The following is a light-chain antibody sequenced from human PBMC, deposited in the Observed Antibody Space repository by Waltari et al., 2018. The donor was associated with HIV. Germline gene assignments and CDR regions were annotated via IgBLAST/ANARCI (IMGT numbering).Light chain of an antibody. V-gene: IGKV3-11*01. CDR3: QQRSNWPALS. CDR1: QNVNTF. CDR2: DAS. J-gene: IGKJ4*01. Sequence: ELVLTQSPATLSLSPGATAILSCRASQNVNTFLAWYQQTPGQAPRLLIFDASKRATGIPARFSGRGSGTDFTLTISSLDAEDSAFYFCQQRSNWPALSFGGGTKVEIK.